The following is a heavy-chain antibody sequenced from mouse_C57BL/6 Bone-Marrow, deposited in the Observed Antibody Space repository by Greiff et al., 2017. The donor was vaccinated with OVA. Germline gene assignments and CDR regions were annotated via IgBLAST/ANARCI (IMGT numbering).Heavy chain of an antibody. CDR3: ASYYFDY. Sequence: QVQLQQSGAELARPGASVTLSCKASGYTFTSYGISWVKQRTGQGLEWIGEIYPRSGNTYYNEKFKGKATLTADKSSSTAYMGLRSLSSEDSAVYFCASYYFDYWGRGTTLTVSS. J-gene: IGHJ2*01. V-gene: IGHV1-81*01. CDR2: IYPRSGNT. CDR1: GYTFTSYG.